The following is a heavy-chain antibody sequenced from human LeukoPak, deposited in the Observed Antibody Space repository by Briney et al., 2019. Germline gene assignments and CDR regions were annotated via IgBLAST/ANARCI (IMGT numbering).Heavy chain of an antibody. CDR3: ANLDYGGNSGFDY. CDR2: ISGSGGST. V-gene: IGHV3-23*01. Sequence: PGRSLRLSCAASGFTFSSYGMHWVRQAPGKGLEGVSAISGSGGSTYYADSVKGRFTISRDNSKHTLYLQMNSLRAEDTAVYYCANLDYGGNSGFDYWGQGTLVTVSS. D-gene: IGHD4-23*01. J-gene: IGHJ4*02. CDR1: GFTFSSYG.